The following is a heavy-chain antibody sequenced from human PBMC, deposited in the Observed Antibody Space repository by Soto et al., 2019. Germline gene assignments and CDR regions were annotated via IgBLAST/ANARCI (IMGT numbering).Heavy chain of an antibody. Sequence: GGSLRLSCVASGFNFGSYAMNWVRLAPGRGLEWVSTSSPSGATTYYTDSVKGRFTISRDNSQNTLYLQMNNLRGEDAAVYFCAKDQSPGNHYKGTYNFLYHGLDVWGQGTTVTVSS. CDR3: AKDQSPGNHYKGTYNFLYHGLDV. J-gene: IGHJ6*02. CDR2: SSPSGATT. CDR1: GFNFGSYA. D-gene: IGHD3-10*01. V-gene: IGHV3-23*01.